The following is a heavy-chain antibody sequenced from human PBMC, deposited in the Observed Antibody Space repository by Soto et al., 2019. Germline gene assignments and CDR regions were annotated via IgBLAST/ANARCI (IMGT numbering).Heavy chain of an antibody. Sequence: SETLSLTCTVSGGSISSRGYYWGWIRQPPGKGLEWIGTIYYSGSTYYNPSLKSRVTISVDTSKNQFSLKLSSVTAADTAVYYCGRGDYANAFDIWGQGTMVTVSS. D-gene: IGHD4-17*01. CDR3: GRGDYANAFDI. V-gene: IGHV4-39*07. J-gene: IGHJ3*02. CDR1: GGSISSRGYY. CDR2: IYYSGST.